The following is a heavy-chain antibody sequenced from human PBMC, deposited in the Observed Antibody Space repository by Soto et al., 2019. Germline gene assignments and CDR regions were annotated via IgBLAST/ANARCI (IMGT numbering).Heavy chain of an antibody. V-gene: IGHV3-15*01. Sequence: PVGSLRLSCAASGFTFSNAWMSWVRQAPGKGLEWVGRIKSKTDGGTTDYAAPVKGRFTISRDDSKNTLYLQMNSLKTEDTAVYYCTTSILRFLEWLFFDYWGQGTLVTVSS. CDR3: TTSILRFLEWLFFDY. D-gene: IGHD3-3*01. J-gene: IGHJ4*02. CDR1: GFTFSNAW. CDR2: IKSKTDGGTT.